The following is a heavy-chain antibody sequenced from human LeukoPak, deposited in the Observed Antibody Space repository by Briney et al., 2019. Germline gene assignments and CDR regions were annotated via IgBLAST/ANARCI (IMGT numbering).Heavy chain of an antibody. J-gene: IGHJ4*02. V-gene: IGHV3-33*01. D-gene: IGHD3-10*01. CDR2: IWYDGSNK. CDR3: ASGGERDLPLHY. Sequence: GRSLRLSCAASGFTFSSYGMHWVRPAPGKGLEWVAVIWYDGSNKYYADSVKGRFTISRDNSKNTLYLQMNSLRAEDTAVYYCASGGERDLPLHYWGQGTLVTVSS. CDR1: GFTFSSYG.